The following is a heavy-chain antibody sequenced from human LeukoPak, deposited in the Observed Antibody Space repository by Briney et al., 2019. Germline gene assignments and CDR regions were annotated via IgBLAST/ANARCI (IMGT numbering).Heavy chain of an antibody. V-gene: IGHV3-9*01. CDR1: GFTFSSYE. Sequence: GGSLRLSCAASGFTFSSYEMNWVRQAPGKGLEWVSGISWNSGSIGYADSVKGRFTISRDNAKNSLYLQMNSLRAEDTALYYCAKDTVPVVPAAILDYWGQGTLVTVSS. CDR3: AKDTVPVVPAAILDY. D-gene: IGHD2-2*01. J-gene: IGHJ4*02. CDR2: ISWNSGSI.